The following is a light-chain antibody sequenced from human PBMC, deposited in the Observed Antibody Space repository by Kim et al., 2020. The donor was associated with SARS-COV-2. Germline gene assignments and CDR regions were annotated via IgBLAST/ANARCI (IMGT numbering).Light chain of an antibody. CDR2: LNSDGSH. V-gene: IGLV4-69*01. J-gene: IGLJ3*02. CDR3: QTWGTGIWV. Sequence: ASVKLTCTLSSGHSSYAMAWHQQQPEKGPRYLMKLNSDGSHSKGDGIPDRFSGASSGAECYLTISSLQSEDEADYYCQTWGTGIWVFGGGTQLTVL. CDR1: SGHSSYA.